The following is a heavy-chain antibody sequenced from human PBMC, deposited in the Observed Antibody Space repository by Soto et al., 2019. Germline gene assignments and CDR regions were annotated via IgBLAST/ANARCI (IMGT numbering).Heavy chain of an antibody. CDR3: ARDGPSVGSYRRLNWFAP. Sequence: ASVRVSCKASGYTCPTSDVHWVRQAPGQGLEWMGLINPSGGSTSYAQKFQGRVTMTRDTSTSTVYMELSSLRSEDTAVYYCARDGPSVGSYRRLNWFAPWGQGTLVT. V-gene: IGHV1-46*01. CDR2: INPSGGST. D-gene: IGHD1-26*01. J-gene: IGHJ5*02. CDR1: GYTCPTSD.